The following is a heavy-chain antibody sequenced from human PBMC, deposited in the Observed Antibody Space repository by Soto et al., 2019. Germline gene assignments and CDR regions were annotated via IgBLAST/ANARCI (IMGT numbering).Heavy chain of an antibody. CDR1: GYTFTGYY. V-gene: IGHV1-2*02. D-gene: IGHD3-10*01. CDR2: INPDSGGT. J-gene: IGHJ4*02. CDR3: GRDVNGYAGENY. Sequence: ASVKVSCKASGYTFTGYYIHWVRQAPGQGLEWMGWINPDSGGTNYAQNFQDRVTMTRDTSTSTAFMEVSSLRSDDTAVYFCGRDVNGYAGENYWGQGNLVTVSS.